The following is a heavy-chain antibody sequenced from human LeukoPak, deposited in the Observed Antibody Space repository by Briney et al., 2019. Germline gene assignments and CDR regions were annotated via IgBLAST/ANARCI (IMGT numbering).Heavy chain of an antibody. CDR1: GAYISNYY. CDR2: LHASEST. Sequence: PSETLSLTCTVSGAYISNYYWTWVRQTAAQALEWIGRLHASESTIYNPSLKSRVTMSLDTSKDQMSLTLTSVTAADSAIYYCASLSSGAGFDVWGQGTVVTVSS. D-gene: IGHD3-22*01. J-gene: IGHJ3*01. V-gene: IGHV4-4*07. CDR3: ASLSSGAGFDV.